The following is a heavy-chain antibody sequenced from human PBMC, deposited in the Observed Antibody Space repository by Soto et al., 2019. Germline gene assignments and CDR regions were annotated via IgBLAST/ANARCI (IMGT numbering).Heavy chain of an antibody. CDR3: ARTSMQSRGYSYGHGGMDV. J-gene: IGHJ6*02. CDR1: GYSFTSYW. CDR2: IDPSDSYT. V-gene: IGHV5-10-1*01. Sequence: SLKISCKGSGYSFTSYWIYWVRQMPGKGLEWMGRIDPSDSYTNYSPSFQGHVTISADKSISTAYLQWSSLKASDTAMYYCARTSMQSRGYSYGHGGMDVWGQGTTVTVSS. D-gene: IGHD5-18*01.